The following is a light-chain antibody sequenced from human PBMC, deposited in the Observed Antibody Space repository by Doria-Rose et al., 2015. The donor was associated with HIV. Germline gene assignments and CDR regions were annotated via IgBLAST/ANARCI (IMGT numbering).Light chain of an antibody. J-gene: IGKJ4*01. CDR3: QQSYSTPLT. CDR2: AAS. CDR1: QSTGSF. V-gene: IGKV1-39*01. Sequence: IQMTQSPSSLSASVGDRVTITCRASQSTGSFLNWYQQKPGKAPKLLIYAASSLQNGVPLRFNGSGSGTDSTLTISSLQPEDFATYFCQQSYSTPLTFGGGTKVGIK.